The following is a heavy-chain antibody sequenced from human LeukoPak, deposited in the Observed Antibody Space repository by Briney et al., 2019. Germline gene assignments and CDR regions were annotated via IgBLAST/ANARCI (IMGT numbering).Heavy chain of an antibody. D-gene: IGHD2-8*02. CDR3: ANGRWWCESGFDY. J-gene: IGHJ4*02. Sequence: SQTLSLTCAISGDTASDISAASECIRQSPSRGLEWLGRTYYRSKWYNDYAVSVKSRITINPDTSKNQFSLQLNSATPEDTAVCSWANGRWWCESGFDYRGQGTLVTVSS. CDR1: GDTASDISAA. CDR2: TYYRSKWYN. V-gene: IGHV6-1*01.